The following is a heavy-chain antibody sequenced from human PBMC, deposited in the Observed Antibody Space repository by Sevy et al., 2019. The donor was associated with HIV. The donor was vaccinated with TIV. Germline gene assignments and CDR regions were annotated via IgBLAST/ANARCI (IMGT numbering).Heavy chain of an antibody. CDR2: ISRKSLGT. J-gene: IGHJ4*02. CDR3: AKEGNNSPDKFDS. CDR1: GFTFNKFA. V-gene: IGHV3-23*01. Sequence: GGSLRLSCAASGFTFNKFAMSWVRQAPGKGLEWVSAISRKSLGTYYANPVKGRFSISRDDSKNMLYLQMSSLRDDDTAVYYCAKEGNNSPDKFDSWGQGTLVTVSS. D-gene: IGHD1-1*01.